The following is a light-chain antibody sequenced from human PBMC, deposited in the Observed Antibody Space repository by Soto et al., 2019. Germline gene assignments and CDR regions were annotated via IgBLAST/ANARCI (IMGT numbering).Light chain of an antibody. CDR3: CSYTRIGTLI. CDR1: SGDIGDYNY. CDR2: DVS. V-gene: IGLV2-14*01. J-gene: IGLJ1*01. Sequence: QSVLTQPASVSGSSGQSITISCVGTSGDIGDYNYVSWYQQHPGKVPKVIIYDVSNRPSGVSYRFSGTKSGNTASLTVSGLQAEDEADYYCCSYTRIGTLIFGTGTKSPS.